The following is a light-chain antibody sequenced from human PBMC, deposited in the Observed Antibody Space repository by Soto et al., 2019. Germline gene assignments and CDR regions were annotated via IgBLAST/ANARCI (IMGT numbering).Light chain of an antibody. CDR2: DES. V-gene: IGKV3-20*01. J-gene: IGKJ4*01. CDR1: RSVSNY. CDR3: QKYGSSPLT. Sequence: EIVLTQSPATLSLSPAESATLSCRASRSVSNYLAWYQQKPGQAPRLLIYDESSRPTDIPARFSGSGSGTDFTLTISRLEPEDFAVYYCQKYGSSPLTCGGGTKVDIK.